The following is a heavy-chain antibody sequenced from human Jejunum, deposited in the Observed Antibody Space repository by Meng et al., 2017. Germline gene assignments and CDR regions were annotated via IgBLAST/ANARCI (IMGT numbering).Heavy chain of an antibody. D-gene: IGHD5-12*01. J-gene: IGHJ5*02. CDR1: GFAFNIYA. CDR3: ARDPATMVSIPSWFDP. V-gene: IGHV3-30*15. CDR2: ISYDGSNK. Sequence: GESLKISCAASGFAFNIYAMHWVRQAPGKGLEWLSLISYDGSNKYYADSVKGRFTISRDNSKNTLYLEMSSLRPDDTAMYFCARDPATMVSIPSWFDPWGQGTLVTVSS.